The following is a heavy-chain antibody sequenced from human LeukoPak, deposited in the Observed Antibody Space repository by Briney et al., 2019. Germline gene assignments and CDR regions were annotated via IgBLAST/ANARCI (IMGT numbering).Heavy chain of an antibody. CDR2: IYYSGST. J-gene: IGHJ4*02. Sequence: PSQTLSLTCTVSGGSISSGDYYWSWIRQPPGKGLEWIRYIYYSGSTYYNPSLKSRVTISVDTSKNQFSLKLSSVTAADTAVYYCARGVLLWFGELDGGTVDYWGQGTLVTVSS. CDR1: GGSISSGDYY. D-gene: IGHD3-10*01. CDR3: ARGVLLWFGELDGGTVDY. V-gene: IGHV4-30-4*01.